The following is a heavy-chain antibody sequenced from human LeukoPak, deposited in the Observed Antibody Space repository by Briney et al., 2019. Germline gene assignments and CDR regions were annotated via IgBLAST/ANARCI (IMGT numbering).Heavy chain of an antibody. D-gene: IGHD1-1*01. Sequence: GGSLRLSCAASGFTFSDYAMSWVRQAPSKGLEWVSGITGSGGSTYYADSVKGRFTISRDNSKNTLFLQMTGLRAGDTAEYYCAKSLFTSATGTGRAFHIWGQGTMVTVSS. J-gene: IGHJ3*02. CDR3: AKSLFTSATGTGRAFHI. CDR1: GFTFSDYA. V-gene: IGHV3-23*01. CDR2: ITGSGGST.